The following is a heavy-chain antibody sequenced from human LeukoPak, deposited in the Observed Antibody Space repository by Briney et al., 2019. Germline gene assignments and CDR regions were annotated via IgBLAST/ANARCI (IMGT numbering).Heavy chain of an antibody. CDR1: GGSFSGYY. CDR2: INHSGST. CDR3: ARAPFGRKARGYSYFDEGGSFNKRGRPFDY. V-gene: IGHV4-34*01. J-gene: IGHJ4*02. Sequence: PSETLSLTCAVYGGSFSGYYWSWIRQPPGKGLEWIGEINHSGSTNYNPSLKSRVTISVDTSKNQFSLKLSSVTAADTAVYYCARAPFGRKARGYSYFDEGGSFNKRGRPFDYWGQGTLVTVSS. D-gene: IGHD5-18*01.